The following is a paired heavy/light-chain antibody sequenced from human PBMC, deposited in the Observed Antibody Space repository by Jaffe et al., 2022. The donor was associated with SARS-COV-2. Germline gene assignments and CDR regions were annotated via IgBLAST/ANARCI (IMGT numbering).Heavy chain of an antibody. D-gene: IGHD4-17*01. Sequence: EVQLVESGGGLVQPGGSLRLSCTASGFVFGNHWMNWVRQAPGKGLDWVAIIKHDGSEKYYVDSVKGRFTISRDNANNSLFLQMNSLRAEDTAVYYCVREVYGGFDFWGQGTLVSASS. J-gene: IGHJ4*02. CDR2: IKHDGSEK. CDR1: GFVFGNHW. V-gene: IGHV3-7*03. CDR3: VREVYGGFDF.
Light chain of an antibody. J-gene: IGKJ1*01. CDR2: DAS. CDR1: QGIGSY. V-gene: IGKV1-9*01. Sequence: DIQLTQTPSFLSASVGDRVTITCRASQGIGSYLAWYQQKPGKVPKFLIYDASTLQSGVPSRFSGSGSGTEFTLTISSLQHEDFATYYCQQLYSYPRTFGQGTKVEIK. CDR3: QQLYSYPRT.